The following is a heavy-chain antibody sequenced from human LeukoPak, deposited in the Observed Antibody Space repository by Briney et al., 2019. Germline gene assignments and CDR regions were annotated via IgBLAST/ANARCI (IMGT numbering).Heavy chain of an antibody. V-gene: IGHV3-48*03. CDR3: AREAVLWFGELSVFDS. J-gene: IGHJ4*02. CDR1: GLTFITYE. Sequence: LSGGSLRLSCVVSGLTFITYEMNWVRQAPGKGLEWISFISPSSNVKSYADSVKGRFTISRDNAKNSLYLQMNSLRAEDTAVYYCAREAVLWFGELSVFDSWGQGTLVTVSS. D-gene: IGHD3-10*01. CDR2: ISPSSNVK.